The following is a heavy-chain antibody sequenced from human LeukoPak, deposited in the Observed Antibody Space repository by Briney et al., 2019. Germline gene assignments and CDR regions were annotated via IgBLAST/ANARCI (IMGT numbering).Heavy chain of an antibody. CDR3: ARGRRYYYDSSGYPIDY. Sequence: SGTLSLTCAVYGGSFSGYYWSWIRQPPGKGLEWIGEINHSGSTNYNPSLKSRVTISVDTSKNQFSLKLSSVTAADTAVYYCARGRRYYYDSSGYPIDYWGQGTLVTVSS. CDR2: INHSGST. CDR1: GGSFSGYY. D-gene: IGHD3-22*01. V-gene: IGHV4-34*01. J-gene: IGHJ4*02.